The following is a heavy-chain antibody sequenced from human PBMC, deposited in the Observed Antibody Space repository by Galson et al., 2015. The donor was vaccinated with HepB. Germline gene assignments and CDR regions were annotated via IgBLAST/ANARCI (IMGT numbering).Heavy chain of an antibody. CDR1: GYTFTSYA. Sequence: SVKVSCKASGYTFTSYAMHWVRQAPGQRLEWMGWINAGNGNTKYSQKFQGRVTITRDTSASTAYMELSSLRSEDTAVYYCARGIPRRDGYKSYYFDYWGQGTLVTVSS. V-gene: IGHV1-3*01. J-gene: IGHJ4*02. D-gene: IGHD5-24*01. CDR2: INAGNGNT. CDR3: ARGIPRRDGYKSYYFDY.